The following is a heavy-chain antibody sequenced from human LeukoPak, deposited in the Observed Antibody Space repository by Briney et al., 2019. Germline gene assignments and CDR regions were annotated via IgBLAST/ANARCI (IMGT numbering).Heavy chain of an antibody. J-gene: IGHJ4*02. V-gene: IGHV1-24*01. CDR3: ARDGSGTYYGDY. Sequence: ASVKVSCKVSGYTLTELSMHWVRQAPGKGLEWMGGFDPEDGETIYAQKFQGRVTMTEDTSTDTAYMELSSLRSDDTAVYYCARDGSGTYYGDYWGQGTLVTVSS. CDR1: GYTLTELS. D-gene: IGHD2-15*01. CDR2: FDPEDGET.